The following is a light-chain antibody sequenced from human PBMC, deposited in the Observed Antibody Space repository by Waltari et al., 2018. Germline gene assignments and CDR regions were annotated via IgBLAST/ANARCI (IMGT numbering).Light chain of an antibody. CDR2: SAS. J-gene: IGKJ4*01. V-gene: IGKV1-8*01. CDR1: QDNSNS. Sequence: CRANQDNSNSVAGYQQKPGEAPKLLIYSASTLQSGVPTRCSGSGSGTGFTLTISCLQSEDFAAYYCQQYYSNPSVTFGGGTQVEIK. CDR3: QQYYSNPSVT.